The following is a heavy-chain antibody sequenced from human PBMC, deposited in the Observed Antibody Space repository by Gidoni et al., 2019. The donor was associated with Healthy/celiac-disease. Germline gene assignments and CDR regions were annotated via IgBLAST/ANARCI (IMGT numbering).Heavy chain of an antibody. Sequence: QVQLQESGPGLVQPSETLSLTCTVSGGSISSYYWSWIRQPAGKGLEWIGRIYTSGSTNYNPSLKSRVTMSVDTSKNQFSLKLSSVTAADTAVYYCAREGYSGYDYLGWFDPWGQGTLVTVSS. V-gene: IGHV4-4*07. CDR1: GGSISSYY. CDR2: IYTSGST. CDR3: AREGYSGYDYLGWFDP. J-gene: IGHJ5*02. D-gene: IGHD5-12*01.